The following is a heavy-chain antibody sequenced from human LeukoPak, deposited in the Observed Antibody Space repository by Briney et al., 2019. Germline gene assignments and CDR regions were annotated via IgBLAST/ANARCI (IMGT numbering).Heavy chain of an antibody. Sequence: PSETLSLTCTVSGGSISSYYWSWIRQPPGKGLEWIGNIYYSGSTYYNPSLKSRVTISVDTSKNQFSLKLSSVTAADTAVYYCARDAGPFDPWGQGTLVTVSS. CDR1: GGSISSYY. J-gene: IGHJ5*02. CDR3: ARDAGPFDP. V-gene: IGHV4-59*12. CDR2: IYYSGST.